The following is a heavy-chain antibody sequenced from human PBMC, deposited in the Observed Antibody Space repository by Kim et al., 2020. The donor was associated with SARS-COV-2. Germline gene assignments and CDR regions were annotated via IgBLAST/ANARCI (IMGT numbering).Heavy chain of an antibody. CDR1: GYTLSNYG. D-gene: IGHD2-2*01. CDR2: INTLCLPT. J-gene: IGHJ4*03. Sequence: ASVKVSCKASGYTLSNYGISWVRQAPGQGLEWMGGINTLCLPTNYAQKFQDRVTMTTDASTNTASMELRSLTSDDTAVYYCATTFSVCISCCYFHYWG. CDR3: ATTFSVCISCCYFHY. V-gene: IGHV1-18*04.